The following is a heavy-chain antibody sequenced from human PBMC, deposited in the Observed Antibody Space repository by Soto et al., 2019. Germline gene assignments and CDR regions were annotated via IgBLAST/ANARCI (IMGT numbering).Heavy chain of an antibody. D-gene: IGHD1-20*01. J-gene: IGHJ4*02. CDR1: GGSVSSGNYY. CDR3: ARAVITPRD. Sequence: QVQLQESGPGLVKPSETLSLTCTVSGGSVSSGNYYWSWIRQPPGKGLEWIGSIYYSGSTNYKPSLKSRVTVAVDPSKNHFSLKLSSVTAADTAIYYCARAVITPRDWGQGTLVTVSS. CDR2: IYYSGST. V-gene: IGHV4-61*03.